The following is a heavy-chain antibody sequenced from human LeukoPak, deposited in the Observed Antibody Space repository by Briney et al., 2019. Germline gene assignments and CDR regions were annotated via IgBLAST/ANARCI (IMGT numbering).Heavy chain of an antibody. CDR3: ARDLYYYDSSGYY. D-gene: IGHD3-22*01. CDR2: IKQDGSEK. Sequence: GGSLRLSCAASGFTFSSYWMSWVRQAPGKGLEWVVNIKQDGSEKYYVDSVKGRFTISRDNAKNSLYLQMNSLRAEDTAVYYCARDLYYYDSSGYYWGQGTLVTVSS. V-gene: IGHV3-7*01. CDR1: GFTFSSYW. J-gene: IGHJ4*02.